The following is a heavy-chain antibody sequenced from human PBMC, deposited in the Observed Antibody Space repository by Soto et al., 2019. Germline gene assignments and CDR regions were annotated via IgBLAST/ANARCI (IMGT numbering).Heavy chain of an antibody. D-gene: IGHD3-3*01. J-gene: IGHJ4*02. V-gene: IGHV3-23*01. CDR1: GFSFGSYA. CDR2: ISGSDGKT. CDR3: ARWSYLDY. Sequence: PGGSMRLSWAASGFSFGSYALSWVRQAPGKGLKWVSTISGSDGKTFYADSVKGRFSISRDTSQSTLYLQMNSLRADETAMYYCARWSYLDYWGQGTRVTVSS.